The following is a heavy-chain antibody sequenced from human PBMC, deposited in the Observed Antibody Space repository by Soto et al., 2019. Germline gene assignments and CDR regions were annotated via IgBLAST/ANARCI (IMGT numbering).Heavy chain of an antibody. Sequence: QVQLQESGPGLVKPSETLSLTCTVSGGSISSYYWSWIRQPPGKGLEWIGYIYYSGSTNYNPSLKSRVTISVDTSNNQFSLKLSSVTAAHTAVYYCARRWGTTFDYWGQGTLVTVSS. CDR3: ARRWGTTFDY. CDR2: IYYSGST. J-gene: IGHJ4*02. D-gene: IGHD3-16*01. CDR1: GGSISSYY. V-gene: IGHV4-59*08.